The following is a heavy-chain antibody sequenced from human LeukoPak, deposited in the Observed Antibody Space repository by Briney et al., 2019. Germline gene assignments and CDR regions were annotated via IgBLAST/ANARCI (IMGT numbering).Heavy chain of an antibody. V-gene: IGHV3-11*04. CDR3: ARVGETYYYGSGSYYKDY. CDR1: GLTFSDYY. J-gene: IGHJ4*02. Sequence: PGGSLRLSCAASGLTFSDYYMGWIRQAPGKGLDWISCISRSGTTIYYADSVKGRFTISRDNAKNSLYLQMNSLRAEDTAVYYCARVGETYYYGSGSYYKDYWGQGTLVTVSS. CDR2: ISRSGTTI. D-gene: IGHD3-10*01.